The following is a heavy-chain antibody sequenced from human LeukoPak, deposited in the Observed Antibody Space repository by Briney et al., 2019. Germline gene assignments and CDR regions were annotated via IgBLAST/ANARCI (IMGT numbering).Heavy chain of an antibody. Sequence: PGRSLRLSCAASEFTFSSYGMHWVRQAPGKGLEWVAVIWYDGSNKYYADSVKGRFTISRDNSKRTLFLQMNSLRAEDTAVYHCAQHLGYCSSGTCYFTYWGQGTLVTVSS. CDR1: EFTFSSYG. CDR3: AQHLGYCSSGTCYFTY. V-gene: IGHV3-33*06. D-gene: IGHD2-15*01. CDR2: IWYDGSNK. J-gene: IGHJ4*02.